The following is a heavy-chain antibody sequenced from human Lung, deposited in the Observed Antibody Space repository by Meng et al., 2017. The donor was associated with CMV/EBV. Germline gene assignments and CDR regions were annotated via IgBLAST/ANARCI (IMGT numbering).Heavy chain of an antibody. D-gene: IGHD4-17*01. V-gene: IGHV2-5*02. CDR3: AHRHRLRDFDY. CDR1: GFSLSTSGVG. J-gene: IGHJ4*02. Sequence: IHLKESEPTLVKTKQTLTLTCPFSGFSLSTSGVGVGWIRQPPGKALEWLALIYWDDDKRYSPSLKNRLTITKDTSKNQVVLTLTNIDPVDTATYYCAHRHRLRDFDYWGQGTLVTVSS. CDR2: IYWDDDK.